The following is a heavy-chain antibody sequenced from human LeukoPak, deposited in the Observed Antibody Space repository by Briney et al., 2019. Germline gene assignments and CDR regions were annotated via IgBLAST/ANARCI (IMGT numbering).Heavy chain of an antibody. CDR3: ARYPIVGASSFDY. CDR1: GFTFSSYS. Sequence: PGGSLRLSCAASGFTFSSYSMNWVRQAPGKGLEWDSSISSSSSYIYYADSVKGRFTISRDNAKNSLYLQMNSLRAEDTAVYYCARYPIVGASSFDYWGQRTLVTVSS. J-gene: IGHJ4*02. D-gene: IGHD1-26*01. V-gene: IGHV3-21*01. CDR2: ISSSSSYI.